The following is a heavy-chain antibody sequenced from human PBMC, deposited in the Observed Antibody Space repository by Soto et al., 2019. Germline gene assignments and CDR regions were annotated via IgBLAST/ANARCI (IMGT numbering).Heavy chain of an antibody. V-gene: IGHV4-34*01. CDR3: ARTVPNAAAGINFDY. D-gene: IGHD6-13*01. CDR2: INHSGST. CDR1: GGSFSGYY. J-gene: IGHJ4*02. Sequence: PSETLSLTCAVYGGSFSGYYWSWIRQPPGKGLEWIGEINHSGSTNYNPSLKSRVTISVDTSKNQFSLKLSSVTAADTAVYYCARTVPNAAAGINFDYWGQGTLVTVSS.